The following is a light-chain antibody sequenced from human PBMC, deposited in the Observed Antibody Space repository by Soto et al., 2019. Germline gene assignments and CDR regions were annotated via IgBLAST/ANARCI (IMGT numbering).Light chain of an antibody. CDR3: QQRSNWPMST. J-gene: IGKJ5*01. Sequence: IVLTRSPRTLSLSPGERATLCCGASQGVSSSLAWYQQKPGQAPRLLIYDASNRATGIPARFSGSGSGTDFTLTISSLEPEDFAVYYCQQRSNWPMSTFGQGTRLEIK. CDR1: QGVSSS. V-gene: IGKV3-11*01. CDR2: DAS.